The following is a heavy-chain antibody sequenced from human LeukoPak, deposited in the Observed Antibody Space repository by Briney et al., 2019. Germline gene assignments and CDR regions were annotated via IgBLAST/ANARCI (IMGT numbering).Heavy chain of an antibody. J-gene: IGHJ5*02. CDR3: ARGTLRLRFLPRFDP. V-gene: IGHV1-3*01. Sequence: WASVKVSCKASGYTFTSYAMHWVRQAPGQRLEWMGWINAGNGNTKYSQKFQGRVTITRDTSASTAYMEPSRLRSDDTAVYYCARGTLRLRFLPRFDPWGQGTLVTVSS. CDR1: GYTFTSYA. D-gene: IGHD3-3*01. CDR2: INAGNGNT.